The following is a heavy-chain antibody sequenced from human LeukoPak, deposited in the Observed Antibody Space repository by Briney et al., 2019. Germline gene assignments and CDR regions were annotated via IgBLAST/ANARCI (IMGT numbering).Heavy chain of an antibody. Sequence: GGSLRLSCSASGFTFSNFAMSWVRQAPGKGLVWVSRINTDGSTTIYADSVKGRFTISRDSAKNTLYLQMNSLRAEDTAVYYCARDRSEWAEYSSLTDYWGQGTLVTVSS. J-gene: IGHJ4*02. D-gene: IGHD6-6*01. V-gene: IGHV3-74*01. CDR3: ARDRSEWAEYSSLTDY. CDR2: INTDGSTT. CDR1: GFTFSNFA.